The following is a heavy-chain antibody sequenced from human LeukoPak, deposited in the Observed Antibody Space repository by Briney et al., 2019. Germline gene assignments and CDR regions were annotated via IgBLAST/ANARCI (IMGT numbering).Heavy chain of an antibody. V-gene: IGHV1-8*01. D-gene: IGHD6-13*01. CDR3: AVLGYSSSWYISHPFDY. CDR1: GYTFTSYD. Sequence: ASVKVSCKASGYTFTSYDINWVRQATGQGLEWMGWMNPNSGNTGYAQKFQGRVTMTRNTSISTAHMELSSLRSEDTAVYYCAVLGYSSSWYISHPFDYWGQGTLVTVSS. CDR2: MNPNSGNT. J-gene: IGHJ4*02.